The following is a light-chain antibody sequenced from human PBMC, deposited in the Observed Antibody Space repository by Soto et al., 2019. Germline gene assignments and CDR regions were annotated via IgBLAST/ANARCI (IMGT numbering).Light chain of an antibody. CDR1: SSDVGSFNF. J-gene: IGLJ1*01. V-gene: IGLV2-23*02. CDR3: CSDAGSSTYV. Sequence: QSVLTQPASVSGPPGQSVTISCTRTSSDVGSFNFVSWYQQHPGKAPKVVIYEVTKRPSGVSNRFSGSKSGNTASLTIYGLQADDEADYYCCSDAGSSTYVFGTGTKVNVL. CDR2: EVT.